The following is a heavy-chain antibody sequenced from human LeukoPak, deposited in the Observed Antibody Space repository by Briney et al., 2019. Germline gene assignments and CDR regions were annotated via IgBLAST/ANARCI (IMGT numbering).Heavy chain of an antibody. CDR1: GFTFSSYG. J-gene: IGHJ6*03. CDR2: IRYDGSNK. Sequence: PGGSLRLSCAASGFTFSSYGMHWVRQAPGKGLEWVAFIRYDGSNKYYADSVKGRFTISRDNSKNTLYLQMNSLRAEDTAVYYCAKLYEQLAYYYYYYMDAWGKGTTVTVSS. D-gene: IGHD6-6*01. CDR3: AKLYEQLAYYYYYYMDA. V-gene: IGHV3-30*02.